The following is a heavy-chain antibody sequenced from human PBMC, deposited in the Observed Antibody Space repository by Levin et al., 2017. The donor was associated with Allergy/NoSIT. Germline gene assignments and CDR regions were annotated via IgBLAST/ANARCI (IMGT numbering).Heavy chain of an antibody. D-gene: IGHD5-12*01. CDR2: IWYDGSNK. J-gene: IGHJ4*02. V-gene: IGHV3-33*01. CDR1: GFIFSSSA. CDR3: ARDPPSSGFAFES. Sequence: GGSLRLSCGASGFIFSSSAMHWVRQAPGKGLEWVAFIWYDGSNKHYADSVKCRFTISSDNSRDTVYLQMNSLRTDDTGLYYCARDPPSSGFAFESWGQGALVTVSS.